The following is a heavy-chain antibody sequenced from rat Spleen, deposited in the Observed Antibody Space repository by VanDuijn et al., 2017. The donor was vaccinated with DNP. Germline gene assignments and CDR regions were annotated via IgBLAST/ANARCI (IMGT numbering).Heavy chain of an antibody. J-gene: IGHJ4*01. Sequence: EVQLQESGPGLVKPSQSLSLTCSVTGYSITRSYRWNWIRKFPGNKLEWMGYINSAGNTHYNPSLKSRISITRDTSKNQFFLQVNSVTTEDTATYYCARWPGYNPPYAMDAWGQGASVTVSS. V-gene: IGHV3-3*01. CDR2: INSAGNT. CDR3: ARWPGYNPPYAMDA. D-gene: IGHD1-4*01. CDR1: GYSITRSYR.